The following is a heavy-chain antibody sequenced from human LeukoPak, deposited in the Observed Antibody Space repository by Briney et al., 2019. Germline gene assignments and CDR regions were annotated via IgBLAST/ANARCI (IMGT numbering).Heavy chain of an antibody. V-gene: IGHV1-2*02. CDR2: INPNSGGT. CDR3: AYMLKPANWFDP. CDR1: GYTFTGYY. Sequence: ASVKVSCKASGYTFTGYYMHWVRQAPGQGLEWMGWINPNSGGTNYAQKFQGRVTMTRDTSISTAYMELSRLRSDDTVVYYCAYMLKPANWFDPWGQGTLVTVSS. J-gene: IGHJ5*02. D-gene: IGHD1-14*01.